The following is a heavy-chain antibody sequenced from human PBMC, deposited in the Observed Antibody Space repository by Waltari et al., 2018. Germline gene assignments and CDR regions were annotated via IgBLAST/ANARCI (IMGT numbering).Heavy chain of an antibody. CDR1: GYTFTGYY. D-gene: IGHD2-2*01. CDR3: ARDIVVVPAATATDY. V-gene: IGHV1-2*02. J-gene: IGHJ4*02. Sequence: QVQLVQSGAEVKKPGASVKVSCKASGYTFTGYYMHWVRQAPGQGLEWMGWINPNSGGTNYAQKFQGRVTMTRDTSINTAYMELSRLRSDDTAVYYCARDIVVVPAATATDYWGQGTLVTVSS. CDR2: INPNSGGT.